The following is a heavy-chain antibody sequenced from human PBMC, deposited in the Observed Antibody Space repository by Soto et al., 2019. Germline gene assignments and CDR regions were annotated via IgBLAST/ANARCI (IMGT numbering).Heavy chain of an antibody. J-gene: IGHJ5*02. V-gene: IGHV1-69*01. CDR1: GGTFSSYA. Sequence: QVQLVQSGAEVKKPGSSVKVSCKASGGTFSSYAISWVRQAPGQGLEWMGGIIPIFGTANYAQKLQGRVTITADESTSTAYMELSSLRSEDTAVYYCARDGGGYCTNGVCYTNWFDPWGQGTLVTVSS. D-gene: IGHD2-8*01. CDR2: IIPIFGTA. CDR3: ARDGGGYCTNGVCYTNWFDP.